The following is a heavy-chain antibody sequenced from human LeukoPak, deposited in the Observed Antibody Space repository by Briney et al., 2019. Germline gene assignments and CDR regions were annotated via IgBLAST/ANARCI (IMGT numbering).Heavy chain of an antibody. V-gene: IGHV3-33*06. J-gene: IGHJ4*02. CDR3: AKDDDYGDYDY. Sequence: GSLRLSCAAAGFTFSIYGMHWVRQAPGKGVEWVAVIWNDGSNKYDADSVKGRFTTSRDNSKNTLYLQMNRLRAEDKAVYYCAKDDDYGDYDYWGQGTLVTVSS. CDR2: IWNDGSNK. CDR1: GFTFSIYG. D-gene: IGHD4-17*01.